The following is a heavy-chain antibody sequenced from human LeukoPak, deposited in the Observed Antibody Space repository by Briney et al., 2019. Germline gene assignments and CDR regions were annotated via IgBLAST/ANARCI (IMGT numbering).Heavy chain of an antibody. Sequence: GGSLRLSCAASGFTFSIYAMSWVRQAPGRGLEWVSTISGSGGSTYYADSVRGRFTISRDNSKNTLYLQMNSLRAEDTAVYDCARGGHSSAFFDYWGQGTLVTVSS. V-gene: IGHV3-23*01. CDR2: ISGSGGST. J-gene: IGHJ4*02. CDR1: GFTFSIYA. D-gene: IGHD3-22*01. CDR3: ARGGHSSAFFDY.